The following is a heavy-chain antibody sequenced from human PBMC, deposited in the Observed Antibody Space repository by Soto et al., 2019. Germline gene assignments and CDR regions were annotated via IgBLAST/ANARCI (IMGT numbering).Heavy chain of an antibody. CDR2: LSAPGVTT. D-gene: IGHD3-22*01. CDR3: AKDTTYSYDTRGHPDAMDV. J-gene: IGHJ6*02. Sequence: LRLYCAASGFVFSSYAMTWVRQAPWKGLEWVSTLSAPGVTTYYADSVQCRFTISRDNSKNTLYLLMDSLRAEDTAVYYCAKDTTYSYDTRGHPDAMDVCGQGTTVTFSS. V-gene: IGHV3-23*01. CDR1: GFVFSSYA.